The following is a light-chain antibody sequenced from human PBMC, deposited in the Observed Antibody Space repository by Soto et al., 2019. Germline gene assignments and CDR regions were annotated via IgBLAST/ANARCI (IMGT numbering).Light chain of an antibody. Sequence: DIVMTQSPDSLAVSLGERATINCKSSQSVLYSSNNKNYLAWYQQKPGQPPKLLIYWASTRESGVPDLFSGSGCGTDFTLTISSRQAEDVAVYYFQQYYSTPPTFGQGTKVEIK. CDR1: QSVLYSSNNKNY. CDR3: QQYYSTPPT. V-gene: IGKV4-1*01. J-gene: IGKJ1*01. CDR2: WAS.